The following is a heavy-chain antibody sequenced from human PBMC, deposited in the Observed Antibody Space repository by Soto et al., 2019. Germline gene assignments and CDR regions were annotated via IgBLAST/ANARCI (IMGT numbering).Heavy chain of an antibody. CDR3: AKDLSSLGWLALGAPFDS. CDR1: GLTFSNYA. Sequence: GGALRPPCAASGLTFSNYAMNWIRQAPGKGLEWLSSISANGRNAYYADSVKGRFTISRDRSKNTLYLQLDSLRVEDTAIYFCAKDLSSLGWLALGAPFDSWGHGTLVTVSS. J-gene: IGHJ4*01. D-gene: IGHD3-22*01. CDR2: ISANGRNA. V-gene: IGHV3-23*01.